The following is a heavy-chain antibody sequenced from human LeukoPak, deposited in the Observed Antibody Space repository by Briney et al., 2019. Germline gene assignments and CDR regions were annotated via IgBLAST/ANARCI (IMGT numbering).Heavy chain of an antibody. CDR1: GFTFSSYG. J-gene: IGHJ4*02. CDR3: AKEPQWELPSYYFDY. Sequence: PGGSLRLSCAASGFTFSSYGMYWVRQAPGKGLEWVAVISYDGSNKYYADSVKGRFTISRDNSKNTLYLQMNSLRAEDTAVYYCAKEPQWELPSYYFDYWGQGTLVTVSS. V-gene: IGHV3-30*18. D-gene: IGHD1-26*01. CDR2: ISYDGSNK.